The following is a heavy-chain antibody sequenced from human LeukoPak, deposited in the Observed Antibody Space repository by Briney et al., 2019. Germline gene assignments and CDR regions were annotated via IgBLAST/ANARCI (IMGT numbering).Heavy chain of an antibody. CDR3: ARYGVNDAFDI. D-gene: IGHD4-17*01. CDR1: GFSVSSNY. J-gene: IGHJ3*02. Sequence: PAGGSLRLSCAASGFSVSSNYISWVRQAPGKGLEWVSTLYSGGTTYYIDSVKGRFSISRDSSKNTVYLQMISLRVEDTAVYYRARYGVNDAFDIWGQGTMVTVSS. V-gene: IGHV3-53*01. CDR2: LYSGGTT.